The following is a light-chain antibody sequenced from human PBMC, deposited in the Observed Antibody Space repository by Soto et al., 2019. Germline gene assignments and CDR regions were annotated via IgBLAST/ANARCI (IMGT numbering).Light chain of an antibody. Sequence: ISCTGTSSDVGGYNYVSWYQQHPGKAPKLMIYDVSNRPSGVSNRFSGSKSGNTASLTISGLQAEDEADYYCSSYTSSSTLNYVFGTGTKVTVL. CDR1: SSDVGGYNY. CDR3: SSYTSSSTLNYV. J-gene: IGLJ1*01. V-gene: IGLV2-14*04. CDR2: DVS.